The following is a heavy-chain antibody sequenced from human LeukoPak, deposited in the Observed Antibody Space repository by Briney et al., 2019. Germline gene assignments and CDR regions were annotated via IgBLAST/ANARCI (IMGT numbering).Heavy chain of an antibody. Sequence: GGSLRLSCAASGFAFSGDNMNWVRQAPGKGLEWVSFIGTSGSYIKYADSVKGRFTISRDNARNSLYLQMNSLRAEDTAMYFCARDRAIDIRAYDIWGQGTMVTVSS. D-gene: IGHD5-12*01. CDR3: ARDRAIDIRAYDI. V-gene: IGHV3-21*01. CDR1: GFAFSGDN. CDR2: IGTSGSYI. J-gene: IGHJ3*02.